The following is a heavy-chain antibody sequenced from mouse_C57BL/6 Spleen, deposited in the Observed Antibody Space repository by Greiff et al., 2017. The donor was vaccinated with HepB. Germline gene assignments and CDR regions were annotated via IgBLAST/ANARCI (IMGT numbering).Heavy chain of an antibody. CDR1: GFSLTSYG. J-gene: IGHJ4*01. V-gene: IGHV2-2*01. D-gene: IGHD3-1*01. CDR2: IWSGGST. Sequence: VKLQESGPGLVQPSQSLSITCTVSGFSLTSYGVHWVRQSPGKGLEWLGVIWSGGSTDYNAAFISRLSISKDNSKSQVFFKMNSLQADDTAIYYCARMGLDYAMDYWGQGTSVTVSS. CDR3: ARMGLDYAMDY.